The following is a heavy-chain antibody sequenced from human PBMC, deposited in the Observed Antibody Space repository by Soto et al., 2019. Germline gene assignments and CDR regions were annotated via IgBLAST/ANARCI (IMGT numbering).Heavy chain of an antibody. J-gene: IGHJ6*02. Sequence: GGSLRLSCVASGLTVSHNYMAWVRQAPEMGLEWVSILYTEGTTYYADSVKGRSTISRDSSKNTLFLQMDSLRAENTAVYYCVRPRPSGENYGMDVWGQGTTVTVS. CDR3: VRPRPSGENYGMDV. CDR1: GLTVSHNY. D-gene: IGHD3-16*01. CDR2: LYTEGTT. V-gene: IGHV3-53*01.